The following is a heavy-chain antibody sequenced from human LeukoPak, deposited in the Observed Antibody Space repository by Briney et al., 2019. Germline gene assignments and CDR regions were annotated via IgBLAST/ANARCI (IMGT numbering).Heavy chain of an antibody. CDR2: ISAYNGNT. V-gene: IGHV1-18*01. Sequence: ASVKVSCKASGYTFTSYGISWVRQAPGQGLEWMGWISAYNGNTNYAQRLQGRVTMTTDTSTSTAYMELRSLRSDDADVYYCASRMAPFAAAFRLAFGIGGQGTMVTVSS. CDR1: GYTFTSYG. D-gene: IGHD6-13*01. CDR3: ASRMAPFAAAFRLAFGI. J-gene: IGHJ3*02.